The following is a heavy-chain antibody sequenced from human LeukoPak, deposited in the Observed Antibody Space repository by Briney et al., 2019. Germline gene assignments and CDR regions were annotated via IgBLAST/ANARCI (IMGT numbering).Heavy chain of an antibody. D-gene: IGHD4-23*01. J-gene: IGHJ3*02. CDR3: ARQLGDYGGNLFRVRAFDI. CDR1: GYSFTSYW. CDR2: IYPGDSDT. Sequence: GESLKISCKGSGYSFTSYWIGWVRQMPGKGLEWMGIIYPGDSDTRYSPSFQGQVTISADKSISTVYLQWSSLKASDTAMYYCARQLGDYGGNLFRVRAFDIWGQGTMVTVSS. V-gene: IGHV5-51*01.